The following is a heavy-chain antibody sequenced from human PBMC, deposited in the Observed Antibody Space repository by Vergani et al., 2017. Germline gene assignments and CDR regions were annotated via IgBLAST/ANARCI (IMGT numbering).Heavy chain of an antibody. J-gene: IGHJ4*02. CDR3: ARGIAVAGYFDY. D-gene: IGHD6-19*01. CDR1: GGSISSSNW. V-gene: IGHV4-4*02. CDR2: IYYSGST. Sequence: QVQLQESGPGLVKPSGTLSLTCAVSGGSISSSNWWSWVRQPPGKGLEWIGYIYYSGSTYYNPSLKSRVTISVDTSKNQFSLKLSSVTAADTAVYYCARGIAVAGYFDYWGQGTLVTVSS.